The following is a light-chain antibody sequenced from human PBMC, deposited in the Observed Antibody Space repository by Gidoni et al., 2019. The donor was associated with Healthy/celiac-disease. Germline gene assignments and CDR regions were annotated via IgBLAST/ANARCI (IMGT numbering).Light chain of an antibody. Sequence: DIVMTQFPLSLPVTPGEPASISGRSSQSLLHSNGYNYLDCYLQKPGQSPQLLIYLGSNRASGVPDRFSGSGSGTDFTLKISKVEAEDVGVYYCMQALQTPRTFGPXTKVDIK. J-gene: IGKJ3*01. CDR2: LGS. V-gene: IGKV2-28*01. CDR1: QSLLHSNGYNY. CDR3: MQALQTPRT.